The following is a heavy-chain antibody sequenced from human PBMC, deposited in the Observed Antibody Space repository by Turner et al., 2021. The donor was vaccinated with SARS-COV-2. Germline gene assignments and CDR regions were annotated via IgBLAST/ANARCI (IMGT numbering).Heavy chain of an antibody. Sequence: QVQLQQWGAGLLKPSETLALTCAVHGWSFSGHYCSWIRQPPGKGLEWIGEIHPSRSTDYTPSLKSPLTISVDTSKNQFFLKLSSVTAADTAVYYCARGQDRAKCGDSWGQGALVAVSS. CDR2: IHPSRST. CDR1: GWSFSGHY. D-gene: IGHD1-26*01. J-gene: IGHJ4*02. CDR3: ARGQDRAKCGDS. V-gene: IGHV4-34*02.